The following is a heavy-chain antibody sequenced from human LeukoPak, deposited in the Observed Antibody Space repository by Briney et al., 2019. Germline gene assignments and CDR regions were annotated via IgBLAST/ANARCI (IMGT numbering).Heavy chain of an antibody. CDR3: ARSFGVAATHNWFDP. D-gene: IGHD2-15*01. J-gene: IGHJ5*02. CDR2: ISAYNGNT. Sequence: GASVKVSCKASGYTFTSYGISWVRQAPGQGLEWMGWISAYNGNTNYAQKLQGRVTMTTDTSTSTAYMELRSLRSEDTAVYYCARSFGVAATHNWFDPWGQGTLVTVSS. V-gene: IGHV1-18*01. CDR1: GYTFTSYG.